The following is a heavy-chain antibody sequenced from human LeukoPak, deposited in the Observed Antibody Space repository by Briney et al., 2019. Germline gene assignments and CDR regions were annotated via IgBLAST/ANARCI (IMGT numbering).Heavy chain of an antibody. CDR3: TKEHDRSNRHPAAYFDL. D-gene: IGHD4-11*01. CDR1: GFSFDDYA. Sequence: PGGSLRLSCAASGFSFDDYAMHWVRQAPGKGLEWVSGINWRSDTTAYADSVQGRFAISRDNAKKSLYLQMNSLRPEDTALYYCTKEHDRSNRHPAAYFDLWGRGTLVTVSS. CDR2: INWRSDTT. V-gene: IGHV3-9*01. J-gene: IGHJ4*02.